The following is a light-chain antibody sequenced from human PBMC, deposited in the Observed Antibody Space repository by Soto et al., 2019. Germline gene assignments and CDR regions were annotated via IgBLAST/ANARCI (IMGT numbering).Light chain of an antibody. CDR2: DAS. CDR1: QTITHY. CDR3: QQSYVFPRT. Sequence: DIHMTQSPSFLSASVGASVTITCRANQTITHYLNWYQQKPGRAPALLIYDASSLQSGVPSRFSGRGSGTDFSLTITSLQLADFATYFCQQSYVFPRTFGQGTKVEI. J-gene: IGKJ1*01. V-gene: IGKV1-39*01.